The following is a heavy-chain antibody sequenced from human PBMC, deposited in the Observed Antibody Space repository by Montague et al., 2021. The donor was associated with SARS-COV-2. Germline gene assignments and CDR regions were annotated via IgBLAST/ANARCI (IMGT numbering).Heavy chain of an antibody. V-gene: IGHV4-34*01. CDR1: GGSFHIFS. CDR2: VDHSGNT. D-gene: IGHD5-24*01. Sequence: SETLSLTCAVYGGSFHIFSWGWIRQSPGKGLERIGEVDHSGNTKYNPSLKSRVTISVDTSKNQFSLNLTSVTAADTAIYYCARGTRAVQITPGFRYWGQGTQVAVSS. CDR3: ARGTRAVQITPGFRY. J-gene: IGHJ4*02.